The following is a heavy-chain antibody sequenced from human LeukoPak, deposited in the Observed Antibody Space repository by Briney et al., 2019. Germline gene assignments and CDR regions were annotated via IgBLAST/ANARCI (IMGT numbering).Heavy chain of an antibody. D-gene: IGHD3-10*01. V-gene: IGHV1-24*01. CDR3: ATPILVLSDAFDI. Sequence: ASVKVSCKVSGYTLTELSMHWVRQAPGKGLEWMGGFDPEDGETIYAQKFQGRVTMTEDTTTDTAYMELSSLRSEDTAVYYCATPILVLSDAFDIWGQGTMVTVSS. CDR1: GYTLTELS. J-gene: IGHJ3*02. CDR2: FDPEDGET.